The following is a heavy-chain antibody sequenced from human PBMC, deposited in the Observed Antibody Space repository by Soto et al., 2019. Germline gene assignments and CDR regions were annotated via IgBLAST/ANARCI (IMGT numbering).Heavy chain of an antibody. CDR3: AKVPPSQWLVNGLTDYYYYYMDV. CDR2: ISGSGGST. D-gene: IGHD6-19*01. V-gene: IGHV3-23*01. J-gene: IGHJ6*03. Sequence: GGSLRLSCAASGFTFSSYAMSWVRQAPGKGLEWVSAISGSGGSTYYADSVKGRFTISRDNSKNTLYLQMNSLRAEDTAVYYCAKVPPSQWLVNGLTDYYYYYMDVWGKGTTVTVSS. CDR1: GFTFSSYA.